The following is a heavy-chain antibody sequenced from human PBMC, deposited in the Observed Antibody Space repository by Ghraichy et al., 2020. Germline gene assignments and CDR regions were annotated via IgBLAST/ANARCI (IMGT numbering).Heavy chain of an antibody. V-gene: IGHV3-9*01. D-gene: IGHD1-26*01. Sequence: SLNISCAASGFTFDDYAMHWVRQAPGKGLEWVSGISWNSGSIGYADSVKGRFTISRDNAKNSLYLQMNSLRAEDTALYYCASVGATDYWGQGTLVTVSS. CDR1: GFTFDDYA. J-gene: IGHJ4*02. CDR3: ASVGATDY. CDR2: ISWNSGSI.